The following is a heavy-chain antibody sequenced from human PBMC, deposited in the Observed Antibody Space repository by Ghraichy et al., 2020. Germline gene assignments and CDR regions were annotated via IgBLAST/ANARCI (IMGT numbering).Heavy chain of an antibody. J-gene: IGHJ4*02. CDR2: IYSGGST. CDR1: GFTLSSHY. V-gene: IGHV3-66*02. D-gene: IGHD2-2*02. Sequence: GGSLRLSCAASGFTLSSHYMGWVRQTPGKGLEWVSVIYSGGSTFSADYVKARFTISRDTSKNSMYLQLNSLSAEETAVYYCARARGFCSSTSCYTYFDYWGQEALVTVSS. CDR3: ARARGFCSSTSCYTYFDY.